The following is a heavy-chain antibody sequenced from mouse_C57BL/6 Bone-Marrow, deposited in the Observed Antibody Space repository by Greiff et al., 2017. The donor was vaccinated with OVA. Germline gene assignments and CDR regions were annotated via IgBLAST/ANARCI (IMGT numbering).Heavy chain of an antibody. CDR3: ARENYDYDEGFDY. J-gene: IGHJ2*01. CDR1: GYTFTSYW. Sequence: QVQLKQPGAELVKPGASVKLSCKASGYTFTSYWMQWVKQRPGQGLEWIGEIDPSDSYTNYNQKFKGKATLTVDTSSSTAYMQLSSLTSEDAAVYYCARENYDYDEGFDYWGQGTTLTVSS. V-gene: IGHV1-50*01. D-gene: IGHD2-4*01. CDR2: IDPSDSYT.